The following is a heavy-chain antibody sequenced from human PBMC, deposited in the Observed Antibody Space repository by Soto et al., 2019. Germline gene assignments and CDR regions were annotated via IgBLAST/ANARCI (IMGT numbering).Heavy chain of an antibody. CDR1: GFTFSSYG. V-gene: IGHV3-33*01. J-gene: IGHJ5*02. CDR2: IWYDGSNK. Sequence: QVQLVESGGGVVQPGRSLRLSCAASGFTFSSYGMHWVRQAPGKGLEWVAVIWYDGSNKYYADSVKGRFTISRDNSKNTLDLQMNSLRAEDTAVYYCASETYSSGWYSGDNWFDPWGQGTLVTVSS. CDR3: ASETYSSGWYSGDNWFDP. D-gene: IGHD6-13*01.